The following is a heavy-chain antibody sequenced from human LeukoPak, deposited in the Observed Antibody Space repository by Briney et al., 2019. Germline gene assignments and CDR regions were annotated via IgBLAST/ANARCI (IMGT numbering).Heavy chain of an antibody. CDR1: GFTFSSYG. V-gene: IGHV3-33*01. D-gene: IGHD3-16*01. CDR3: ARDDALGDNALDI. CDR2: ILNDGSQE. J-gene: IGHJ3*02. Sequence: GRSLRLSCAASGFTFSSYGMQWVRQAPGKGLEWVAVILNDGSQEKYADSVKGRFTISRDNSKNTLFLQMNSLRAEDTAVYYCARDDALGDNALDIWGQGTMVTVSS.